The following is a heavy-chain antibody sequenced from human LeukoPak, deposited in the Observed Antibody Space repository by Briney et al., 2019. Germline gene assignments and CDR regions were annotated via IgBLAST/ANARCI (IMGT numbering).Heavy chain of an antibody. CDR2: IQFDGGKK. CDR3: VKVDCCGAGCFRPES. CDR1: GFTFRNYN. Sequence: PGGSLRLSCAASGFTFRNYNMHWVRQAPGKGLEWVAFIQFDGGKKVYADSVEGRFTVSRDNSKNTLYLEIDRLRAEDTAVFYCVKVDCCGAGCFRPESWGQGTLVTVST. V-gene: IGHV3-30*02. J-gene: IGHJ5*02. D-gene: IGHD2-15*01.